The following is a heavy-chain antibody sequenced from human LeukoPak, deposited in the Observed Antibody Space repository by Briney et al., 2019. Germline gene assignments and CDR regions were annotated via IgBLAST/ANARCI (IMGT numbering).Heavy chain of an antibody. CDR1: GGSISSYY. CDR3: ARRSHYYDSSGYYYSFDI. Sequence: SETLSLTCTVSGGSISSYYWSWIRQPPGKGLEWIGYIYYSGSTNYNPSLKSRVTISVVTSKNQFSLKLSSVTAADTAVYYCARRSHYYDSSGYYYSFDIWGQGTMVTVSS. CDR2: IYYSGST. V-gene: IGHV4-59*08. J-gene: IGHJ3*02. D-gene: IGHD3-22*01.